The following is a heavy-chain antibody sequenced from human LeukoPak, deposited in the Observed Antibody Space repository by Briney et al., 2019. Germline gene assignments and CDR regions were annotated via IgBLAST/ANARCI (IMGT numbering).Heavy chain of an antibody. CDR3: VTEPLGSHFRPLDM. CDR1: GFTFNNYD. Sequence: PGGSLRLSCAASGFTFNNYDMHWVRQGTGQGLEWVSAIDTAGKTYYPGSVKGRFTISRENAKNSVYLQLNSLRPGDTPVYYCVTEPLGSHFRPLDMWGLGTKVTVSS. D-gene: IGHD3-3*02. CDR2: IDTAGKT. J-gene: IGHJ3*02. V-gene: IGHV3-13*01.